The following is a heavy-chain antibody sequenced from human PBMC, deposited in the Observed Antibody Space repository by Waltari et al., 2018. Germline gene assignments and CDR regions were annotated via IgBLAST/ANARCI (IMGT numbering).Heavy chain of an antibody. CDR1: GFTFSSYA. CDR2: ISGSGVST. D-gene: IGHD6-19*01. V-gene: IGHV3-23*01. Sequence: EVQLLESGGGLVQPGGSLRLSCAASGFTFSSYAMSWVRQAPGKGVEWVSAISGSGVSTYYAAAVKGRFTISRDNSKNTLYLQMSSLRAEDTAVYYCAKGPGAVAGIWFYFDYWGQGTLVTVSS. CDR3: AKGPGAVAGIWFYFDY. J-gene: IGHJ4*02.